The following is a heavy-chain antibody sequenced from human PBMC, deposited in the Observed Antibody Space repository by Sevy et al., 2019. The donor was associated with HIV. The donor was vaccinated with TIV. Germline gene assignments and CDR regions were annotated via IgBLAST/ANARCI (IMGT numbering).Heavy chain of an antibody. J-gene: IGHJ5*02. Sequence: GESLKISCKGSGYSFTSYWIGWVRQMPGKGLEWMGIIYPGDSDTRYSPSFQGQVTISADKSISTAYLQWGSLKASDTAMYYCARALTGGVIGNWFDPWGQGTLVTVSS. CDR3: ARALTGGVIGNWFDP. CDR2: IYPGDSDT. V-gene: IGHV5-51*01. D-gene: IGHD3-16*02. CDR1: GYSFTSYW.